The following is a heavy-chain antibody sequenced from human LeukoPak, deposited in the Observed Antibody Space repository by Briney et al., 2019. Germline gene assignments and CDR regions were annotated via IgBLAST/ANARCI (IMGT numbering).Heavy chain of an antibody. Sequence: GGTLRLSCAASGFTFNSYWMHWVRAAPGKGLVWVSAIRCRGGSTYYADSVKGRFTISRDNSKKTLYRQMNSLRAEDTAVYYCATTITMIVVVIPYLFDYWGQGTLVTVSS. CDR3: ATTITMIVVVIPYLFDY. J-gene: IGHJ4*02. V-gene: IGHV3-23*01. CDR1: GFTFNSYW. CDR2: IRCRGGST. D-gene: IGHD3-22*01.